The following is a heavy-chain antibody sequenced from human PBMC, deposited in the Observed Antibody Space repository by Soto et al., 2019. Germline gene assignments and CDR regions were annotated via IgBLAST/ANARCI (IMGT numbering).Heavy chain of an antibody. CDR3: AHIDPEIVTVGGHGGLDY. CDR1: GFSLTSGVG. D-gene: IGHD3-16*01. Sequence: QITLKESGPTLVRPPQTLTLTCTFSGFSLTSGVGVGWIRQPPGKALEWLALIYWDDDKRYSPSLKNRLTITKDTSKNQVALTMTNVGPVATATYFCAHIDPEIVTVGGHGGLDYWGQGTLVTVSS. V-gene: IGHV2-5*02. CDR2: IYWDDDK. J-gene: IGHJ4*02.